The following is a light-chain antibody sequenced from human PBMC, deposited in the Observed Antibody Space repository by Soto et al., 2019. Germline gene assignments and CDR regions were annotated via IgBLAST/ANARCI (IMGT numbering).Light chain of an antibody. CDR2: GAS. Sequence: EIVLTQSPATLSLSPVERATLSCRASQSVSSYLAWYQQKPGQAPRLLIYGASSRATGIPDRFSGSGSGTDFTLSISRLEVEDFAVYHCQQYGNAPITFGQGTRLEIK. CDR3: QQYGNAPIT. J-gene: IGKJ5*01. V-gene: IGKV3-20*01. CDR1: QSVSSY.